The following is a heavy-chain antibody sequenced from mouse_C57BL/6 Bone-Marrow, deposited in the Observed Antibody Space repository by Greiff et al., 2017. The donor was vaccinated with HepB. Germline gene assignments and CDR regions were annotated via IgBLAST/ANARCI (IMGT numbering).Heavy chain of an antibody. CDR2: IDPETGGT. CDR3: IPLYYKKYYAMDY. V-gene: IGHV1-15*01. CDR1: GYTFTDYE. D-gene: IGHD2-1*01. J-gene: IGHJ4*01. Sequence: VQLQQSGAELVRPGASVTLSCKASGYTFTDYEMHWVKQTPVHGLEWIGAIDPETGGTAYNQKFKGKAILTSDKSSSTAYMELRSLTSEDSAVYYCIPLYYKKYYAMDYWGQGTSVTVSS.